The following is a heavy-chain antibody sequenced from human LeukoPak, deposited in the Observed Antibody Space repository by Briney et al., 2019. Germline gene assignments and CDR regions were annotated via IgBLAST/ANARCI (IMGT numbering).Heavy chain of an antibody. CDR1: GYTFTGYY. V-gene: IGHV1-2*02. D-gene: IGHD1-1*01. Sequence: ASVKVSCKASGYTFTGYYMHWVRQAPGRGLEWMGWINPNSGGTNYAQKFQGRVTMTRDTSISTAYMELRSLRSDDTAVYYCASSDGKYFQHWGQGTLVTVSS. CDR2: INPNSGGT. J-gene: IGHJ1*01. CDR3: ASSDGKYFQH.